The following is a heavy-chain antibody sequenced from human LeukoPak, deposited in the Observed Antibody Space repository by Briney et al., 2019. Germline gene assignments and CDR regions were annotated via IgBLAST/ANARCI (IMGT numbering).Heavy chain of an antibody. J-gene: IGHJ4*02. CDR2: IYYSGST. V-gene: IGHV4-39*01. CDR3: ARLSPLGESDY. D-gene: IGHD4-17*01. CDR1: GGSISSSSYY. Sequence: SETLSLTCTVSGGSISSSSYYWGWIRQRPGKGLEWIGSIYYSGSTYYNPSLKSRVTISVDTSKNQFSLKLSSVTAADTAVYYCARLSPLGESDYWGQGTLVTVSS.